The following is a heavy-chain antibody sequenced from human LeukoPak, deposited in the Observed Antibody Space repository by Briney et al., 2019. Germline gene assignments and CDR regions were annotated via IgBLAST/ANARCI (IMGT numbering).Heavy chain of an antibody. CDR2: IYYSGST. J-gene: IGHJ5*02. CDR1: GGSISSYY. D-gene: IGHD3-3*01. Sequence: PSETLSLTCTVSGGSISSYYWSWIRQPPGKGLKWIGYIYYSGSTNYNPSLKSRVTISVDTSKNQFSLKLSSVTAADTAVYYCARSTHLTIFGVVRPNWFDPWGQGTLVTVSS. CDR3: ARSTHLTIFGVVRPNWFDP. V-gene: IGHV4-59*01.